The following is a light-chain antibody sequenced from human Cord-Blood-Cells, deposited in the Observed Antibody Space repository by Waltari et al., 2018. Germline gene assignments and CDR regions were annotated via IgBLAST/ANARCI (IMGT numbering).Light chain of an antibody. CDR2: DAS. CDR3: QQRSNWSPYT. Sequence: LSLSPGERATLSCRASQSVSSYLAWYQQKPGQAPRLLIYDASNRATGIPARFSGSGSGTDFTLTISSLEPEDFAVYYCQQRSNWSPYTFGQGTKLEIK. V-gene: IGKV3-11*01. CDR1: QSVSSY. J-gene: IGKJ2*01.